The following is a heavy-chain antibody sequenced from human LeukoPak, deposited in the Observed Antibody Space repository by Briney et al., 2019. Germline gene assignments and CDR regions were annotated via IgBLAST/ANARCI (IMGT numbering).Heavy chain of an antibody. CDR1: GFSFSSYE. CDR3: ATKHDY. Sequence: GGSLRLSCAASGFSFSSYEMNWVRQAPGKGLEWLSYINSGGSTTYYAVSVKGRFTISRDNAKNSLYLQMNSLRAEDTAVYYCATKHDYWGQGTLVTVSS. J-gene: IGHJ4*02. CDR2: INSGGSTT. V-gene: IGHV3-48*03.